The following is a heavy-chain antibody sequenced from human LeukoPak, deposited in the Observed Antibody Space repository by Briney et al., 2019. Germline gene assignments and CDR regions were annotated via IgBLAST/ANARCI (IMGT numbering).Heavy chain of an antibody. J-gene: IGHJ6*02. CDR2: INPNSGGT. CDR3: ARDLVRFLEWFPKLAYYYGMDV. D-gene: IGHD3-3*01. Sequence: EASVKVSCKASGYTFTGYYMHWVRQAPGQGLEWMGRINPNSGGTNYAQKFQGRVTMTRDTSISTAYMELSRLRSDDTAVYYCARDLVRFLEWFPKLAYYYGMDVWGQGTTVTVSS. CDR1: GYTFTGYY. V-gene: IGHV1-2*02.